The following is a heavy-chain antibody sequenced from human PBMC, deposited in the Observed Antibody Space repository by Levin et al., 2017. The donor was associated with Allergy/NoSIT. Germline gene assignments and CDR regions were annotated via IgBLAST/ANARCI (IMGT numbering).Heavy chain of an antibody. J-gene: IGHJ5*02. Sequence: GGSLRLSCAASGFTFSSYSMNWVRQAPGKGLEWVSSISSSSSYIYYADSVNGRFTISRDNAKNSLYLQMNSLRAEDTAVYYCARDGQDYGDYAWFDPWGQGTLVTVSS. V-gene: IGHV3-21*01. D-gene: IGHD4-17*01. CDR1: GFTFSSYS. CDR2: ISSSSSYI. CDR3: ARDGQDYGDYAWFDP.